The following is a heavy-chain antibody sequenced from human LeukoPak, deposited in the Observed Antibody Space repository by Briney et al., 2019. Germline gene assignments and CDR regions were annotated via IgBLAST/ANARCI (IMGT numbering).Heavy chain of an antibody. CDR3: ARAYYYGSGSGSRGYYYYGMDV. CDR2: T. D-gene: IGHD3-10*01. J-gene: IGHJ6*02. V-gene: IGHV1-46*01. Sequence: TSYAQKFQGRVTMTRDTSTSTVYMELSSLRSEDTAVYYCARAYYYGSGSGSRGYYYYGMDVWGQGTTVTVSS.